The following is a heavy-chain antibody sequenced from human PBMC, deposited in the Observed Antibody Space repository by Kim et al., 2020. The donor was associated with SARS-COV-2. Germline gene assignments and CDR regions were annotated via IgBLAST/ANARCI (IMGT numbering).Heavy chain of an antibody. CDR1: GGSISSSSYY. D-gene: IGHD3-3*01. Sequence: SETLSLTCTVSGGSISSSSYYWGWIRQPPGKGLEWIGSIYYSGSTYYNPSRKSRVTISADTSKNQFSLKLSPVTAADTAVYYCASYNFWSGAYPSDYWGQGNLVTVSS. CDR2: IYYSGST. CDR3: ASYNFWSGAYPSDY. J-gene: IGHJ4*02. V-gene: IGHV4-39*01.